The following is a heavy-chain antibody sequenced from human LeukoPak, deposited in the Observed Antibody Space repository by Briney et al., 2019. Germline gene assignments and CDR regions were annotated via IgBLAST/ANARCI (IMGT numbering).Heavy chain of an antibody. V-gene: IGHV3-23*01. Sequence: GGSLRLSCAASGFTFSSYAMSWVRQAPGKGLAWVSAITGSGGSTYYADSVKGRFTISRDNSKNTLYLQMNSLRAEDTAVYYCARSGSGSLVTVAFDIWGQGTMVTVSS. J-gene: IGHJ3*02. D-gene: IGHD1-26*01. CDR3: ARSGSGSLVTVAFDI. CDR1: GFTFSSYA. CDR2: ITGSGGST.